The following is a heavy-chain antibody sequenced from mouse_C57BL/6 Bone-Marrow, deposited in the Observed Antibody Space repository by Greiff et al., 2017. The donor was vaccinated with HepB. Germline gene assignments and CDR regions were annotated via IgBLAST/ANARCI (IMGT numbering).Heavy chain of an antibody. V-gene: IGHV3-6*01. CDR1: GYSITSGYY. D-gene: IGHD1-1*01. CDR2: ISYDGSN. Sequence: VQLKESGPGLVKPSQSLSLTCSVTGYSITSGYYWNWIRQFPGNKLEWMGYISYDGSNNYNPSLKNRISITRDTSKNQFFLKLNSVTTEDTATYYCAREVHHYYGSSNWYFDVWGTGTTVTVSS. CDR3: AREVHHYYGSSNWYFDV. J-gene: IGHJ1*03.